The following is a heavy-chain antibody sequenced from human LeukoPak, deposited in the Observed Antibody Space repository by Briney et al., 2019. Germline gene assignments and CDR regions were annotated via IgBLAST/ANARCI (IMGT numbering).Heavy chain of an antibody. J-gene: IGHJ4*02. CDR2: INHSGST. CDR1: GGSFSGYY. D-gene: IGHD3-22*01. CDR3: ARAPPYYYDSSGPPGY. Sequence: PSETLSLTCAVYGGSFSGYYCSWIRQPPGKGLEWIGEINHSGSTNYNPSLKSRVTISVDTSKNQFSLKLSSVTAADTAVYYCARAPPYYYDSSGPPGYWGQGTLVTVSS. V-gene: IGHV4-34*01.